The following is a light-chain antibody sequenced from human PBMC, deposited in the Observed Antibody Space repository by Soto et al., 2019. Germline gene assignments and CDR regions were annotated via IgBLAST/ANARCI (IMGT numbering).Light chain of an antibody. V-gene: IGLV1-40*01. CDR3: QSFDSSLRGGV. Sequence: QSVLTQPPSVSGAPGQRVTISCTGSSSNIGAPYDVHWYQQLPGTAPKLLMYGNNNRPSGVPDRFSGSKSGTSASLAITGLQAEDEADYYCQSFDSSLRGGVFGGGTKLTVL. J-gene: IGLJ2*01. CDR2: GNN. CDR1: SSNIGAPYD.